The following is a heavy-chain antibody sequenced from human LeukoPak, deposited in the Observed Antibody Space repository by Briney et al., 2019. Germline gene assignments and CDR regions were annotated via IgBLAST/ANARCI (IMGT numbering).Heavy chain of an antibody. CDR2: MNPNSGNT. V-gene: IGHV1-8*03. D-gene: IGHD5-24*01. J-gene: IGHJ3*01. CDR1: GYTFTSYD. Sequence: ASVKVSCKASGYTFTSYDINWVRQATGQGLEWMGWMNPNSGNTGYAQKFQGRVTITRNTSISTAYLELRSLTSEDTAVYFCATERWLQYWGQGTMVTVSS. CDR3: ATERWLQY.